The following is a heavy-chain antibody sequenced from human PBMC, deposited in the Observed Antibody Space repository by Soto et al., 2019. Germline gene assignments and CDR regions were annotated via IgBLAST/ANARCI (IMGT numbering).Heavy chain of an antibody. D-gene: IGHD3-3*01. Sequence: QITLKESGPTLVKPTQTLTLTCTFSGFSLSTSGVGVGWIRQPPGKALEWLALIYWDDDKRYTPSLKSRLTINKDTSKNQVVLTMTNMDPVDTATYYCAHSGGITIFGVVIYNWFDPWGQGTLVTVSS. CDR2: IYWDDDK. V-gene: IGHV2-5*02. CDR3: AHSGGITIFGVVIYNWFDP. CDR1: GFSLSTSGVG. J-gene: IGHJ5*02.